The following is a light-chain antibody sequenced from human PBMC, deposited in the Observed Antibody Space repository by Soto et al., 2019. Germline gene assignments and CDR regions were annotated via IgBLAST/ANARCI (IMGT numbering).Light chain of an antibody. Sequence: QSVLTQSSSASASLGSSVKLTCTLSSGYSSYIIAWHQQQPGKAPRYLMNLEGSGSFNKGSGVPDRFSGSSSGADRYLTISNLQFEDEADYYCETWDINTHVVFGGGTKLTVL. CDR3: ETWDINTHVV. CDR1: SGYSSYI. V-gene: IGLV4-60*02. J-gene: IGLJ2*01. CDR2: LEGSGSF.